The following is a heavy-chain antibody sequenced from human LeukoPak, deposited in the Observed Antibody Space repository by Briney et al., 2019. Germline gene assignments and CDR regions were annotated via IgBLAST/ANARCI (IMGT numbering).Heavy chain of an antibody. V-gene: IGHV4-30-2*01. D-gene: IGHD3-3*01. CDR2: ISDSGGT. Sequence: SETLSLTCTVTGGSFSSGGYSWSWIRQPQGKGLEWIRYISDSGGTYSNPSLTSRLTISIDTSKTQFLLMLSPVTDDDTAVYFCARVDGGDFWSGPNWFDPWGEGTLVTVSS. J-gene: IGHJ5*02. CDR1: GGSFSSGGYS. CDR3: ARVDGGDFWSGPNWFDP.